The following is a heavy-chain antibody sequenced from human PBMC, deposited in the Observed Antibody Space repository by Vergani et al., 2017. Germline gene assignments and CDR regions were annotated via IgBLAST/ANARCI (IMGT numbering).Heavy chain of an antibody. J-gene: IGHJ6*02. Sequence: QLQLQESGPGLVKPSETLSLTCTVSGGSISSSSYYWGWIRQPPGKGLEWIGSIYYSGSTYYNPSLKSRVTISVDTSKNQFSLKLSSVTAADTAVCYCARHLAYCGGDCYPYYYGMDVWGQGTTVTVSS. CDR3: ARHLAYCGGDCYPYYYGMDV. CDR2: IYYSGST. D-gene: IGHD2-21*02. CDR1: GGSISSSSYY. V-gene: IGHV4-39*01.